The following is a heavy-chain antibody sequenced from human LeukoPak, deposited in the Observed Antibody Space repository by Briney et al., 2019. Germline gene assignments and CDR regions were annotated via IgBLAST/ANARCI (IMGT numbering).Heavy chain of an antibody. CDR3: ARGGSYLSAFDI. CDR2: IRYNGNDK. J-gene: IGHJ3*02. V-gene: IGHV3-30*02. CDR1: GFTFSYYG. D-gene: IGHD1-26*01. Sequence: GGSLRLSCAASGFTFSYYGIHWVRQAPGKGLEWVAFIRYNGNDKWYADSVKGRFTISRDNSKNTVFMQMNSLRAEDTAVYYCARGGSYLSAFDIWGQGTMVTVSS.